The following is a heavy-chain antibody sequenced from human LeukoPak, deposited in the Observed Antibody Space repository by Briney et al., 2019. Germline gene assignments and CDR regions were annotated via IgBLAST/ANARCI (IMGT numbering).Heavy chain of an antibody. D-gene: IGHD3-10*01. J-gene: IGHJ3*02. Sequence: GESLKISCKGSGYSFTSYCIRRVRQMPGKGLEWMGRIDPSDSYTNYSPSFQGHVTFSADKSISTAYLQWSSLKASDTAMYYCARLKRDLYYYGSRPAFDIWGQGTMVTVSS. V-gene: IGHV5-10-1*01. CDR3: ARLKRDLYYYGSRPAFDI. CDR2: IDPSDSYT. CDR1: GYSFTSYC.